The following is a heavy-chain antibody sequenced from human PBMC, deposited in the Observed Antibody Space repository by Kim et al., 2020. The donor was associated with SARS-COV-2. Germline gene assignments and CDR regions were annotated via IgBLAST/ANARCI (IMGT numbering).Heavy chain of an antibody. J-gene: IGHJ6*01. CDR1: GFTFSSYA. D-gene: IGHD2-2*01. CDR3: ARDIASCSSVCIYDSYG. CDR2: ISYDGSNN. Sequence: GGSLRLSCAASGFTFSSYAMHWVRQAPGKGLEWVAVISYDGSNNNYVDSVKGRVTISIDNSKNKMNLQMKSQRAEDTATYYCARDIASCSSVCIYDSYG. V-gene: IGHV3-30*04.